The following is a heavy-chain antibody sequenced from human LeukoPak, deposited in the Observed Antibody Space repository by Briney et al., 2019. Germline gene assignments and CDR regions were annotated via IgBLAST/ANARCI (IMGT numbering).Heavy chain of an antibody. D-gene: IGHD3-10*01. CDR1: GDSISRNTIT. Sequence: SQTLSLTCAISGDSISRNTITWNWIRQSPSRGLEWLGRTYYKSEWYNDYAVSVKSRIIINPDTSKNQFSLQLSSVTAADTAVYYCARADYYASESYYERYFDYWGQGTLVTVSS. CDR2: TYYKSEWYN. J-gene: IGHJ4*02. CDR3: ARADYYASESYYERYFDY. V-gene: IGHV6-1*01.